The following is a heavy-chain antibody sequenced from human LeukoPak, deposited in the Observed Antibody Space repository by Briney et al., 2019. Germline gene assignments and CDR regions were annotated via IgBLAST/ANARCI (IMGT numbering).Heavy chain of an antibody. CDR2: ISSSSSYI. CDR1: GFTFSSYS. Sequence: PGGSLRLSCAASGFTFSSYSMNWVRQAPGKGLEWVSSISSSSSYIYYADSVKGRFTISRDNAKKSLYLQMHSLRPEDTAVYYCARDGGDSPLDLRYWGPGTLVTVSS. CDR3: ARDGGDSPLDLRY. V-gene: IGHV3-21*03. J-gene: IGHJ4*02. D-gene: IGHD2-21*02.